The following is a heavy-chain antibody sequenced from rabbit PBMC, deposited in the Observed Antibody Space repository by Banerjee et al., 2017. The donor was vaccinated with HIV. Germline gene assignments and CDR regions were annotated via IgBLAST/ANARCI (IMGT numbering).Heavy chain of an antibody. V-gene: IGHV1S45*01. CDR2: IYAGSTGHT. CDR1: GFSFSGNYY. J-gene: IGHJ4*01. Sequence: QEQLEESGGDLVKPGASLTLTCTASGFSFSGNYYIYWVRQAPGKGLEWIACIYAGSTGHTYYANWAKGRFTISKTSSTTVTLQMTSLTAADTATYFCVRETETYADYAGYGYYFDLWGRGPSSPS. CDR3: VRETETYADYAGYGYYFDL. D-gene: IGHD6-1*01.